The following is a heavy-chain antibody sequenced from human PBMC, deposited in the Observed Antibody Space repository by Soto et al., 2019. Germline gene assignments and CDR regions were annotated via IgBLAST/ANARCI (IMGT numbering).Heavy chain of an antibody. CDR2: IKSITDGGTI. CDR3: TTDSADFVVVPATYGMDV. CDR1: GFTFNNAW. D-gene: IGHD2-2*01. J-gene: IGHJ6*02. Sequence: SCAASGFTFNNAWMNWVRQAPGKGLEWVGRIKSITDGGTIDYAAPVKGRFIISRDDSINTLYLQMNSLKTEDTALYYCTTDSADFVVVPATYGMDVWGQGTTVTVSS. V-gene: IGHV3-15*01.